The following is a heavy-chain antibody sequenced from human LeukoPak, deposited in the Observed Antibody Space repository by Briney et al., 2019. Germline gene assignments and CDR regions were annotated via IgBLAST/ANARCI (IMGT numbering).Heavy chain of an antibody. V-gene: IGHV3-30*02. D-gene: IGHD4-23*01. CDR2: IRFDASKK. CDR1: GLRFSRYG. Sequence: GGPLGFSGAAPGLRFSRYGMHWVRQPQGRGLEWLTFIRFDASKKYYADSVKGRFTISRDNSDNTHSLQMSSLRADDTAVYYCVREGPGGNPHDYWGQGTLVTVSS. J-gene: IGHJ4*02. CDR3: VREGPGGNPHDY.